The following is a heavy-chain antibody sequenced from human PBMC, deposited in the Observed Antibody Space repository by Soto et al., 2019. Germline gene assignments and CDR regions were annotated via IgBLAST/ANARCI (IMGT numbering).Heavy chain of an antibody. V-gene: IGHV4-30-4*01. CDR3: ARERNYGYFGY. CDR1: GGSISSGDYY. J-gene: IGHJ4*02. Sequence: SETLSLTCTVSGGSISSGDYYWSWIRQPPGKGLEWIGYIYYSGSTYYNPSLKSRVTISVDTSKNQFSLKLSSVTAADTAVYYCARERNYGYFGYWGQGTLVTVSS. CDR2: IYYSGST. D-gene: IGHD1-7*01.